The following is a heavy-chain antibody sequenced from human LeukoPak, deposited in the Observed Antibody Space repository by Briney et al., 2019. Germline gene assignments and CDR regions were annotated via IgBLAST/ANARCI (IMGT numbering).Heavy chain of an antibody. Sequence: GGSLRLSCAASGFTFTTFAMSWFRQTPGKGLEWVSTFSGSLDTTYHADSVKGRFTISRDNSKNTVYLQMNSLRAEDTAVYYCAKVSAGTCSGARCYYFDSWGQGTPVTVSS. D-gene: IGHD2-15*01. CDR3: AKVSAGTCSGARCYYFDS. J-gene: IGHJ4*02. CDR2: FSGSLDTT. V-gene: IGHV3-23*01. CDR1: GFTFTTFA.